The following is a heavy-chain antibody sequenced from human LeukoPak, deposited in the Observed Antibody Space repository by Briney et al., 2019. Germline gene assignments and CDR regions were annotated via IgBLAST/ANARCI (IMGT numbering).Heavy chain of an antibody. CDR2: INSDGANT. Sequence: GGSPRLSCAPSGFTFSCYWIHWVRPASGKGLVWVSRINSDGANTIYADSVKGRFTISRDNAKNTVYLQMNSLRAEDTAVYYCARDRKSSFDYWGQGNLVTVSS. J-gene: IGHJ4*02. V-gene: IGHV3-74*01. CDR3: ARDRKSSFDY. CDR1: GFTFSCYW.